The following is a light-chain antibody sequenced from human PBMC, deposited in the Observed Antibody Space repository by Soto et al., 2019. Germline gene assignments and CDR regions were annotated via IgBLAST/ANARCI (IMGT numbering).Light chain of an antibody. CDR2: DAS. CDR1: QSISTW. CDR3: QQYNSYSSWT. Sequence: DIQMTQSPSTLPASVEDRITITCRASQSISTWLAWYQQKPGKAPKLLIHDASSLESGVPSRFSGSGSGTEFTLIISSLRPDDFATYYCQQYNSYSSWTFGQGTKVEIK. V-gene: IGKV1-5*01. J-gene: IGKJ1*01.